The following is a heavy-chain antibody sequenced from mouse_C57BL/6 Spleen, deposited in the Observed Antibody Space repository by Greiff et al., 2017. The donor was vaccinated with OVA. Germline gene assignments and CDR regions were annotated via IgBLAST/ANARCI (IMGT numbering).Heavy chain of an antibody. Sequence: VQLKESGGDLVKPGGSLKLSCAASGFTFSSYGMSWVRQTPDKRLEWVATISSGGSYTYYPDSVKGRFTISRDNAKNTLYLQMSGLKSEDTAMYYCARRVTTGFAYWGQGTLVTVSA. CDR1: GFTFSSYG. CDR3: ARRVTTGFAY. CDR2: ISSGGSYT. V-gene: IGHV5-6*01. D-gene: IGHD2-12*01. J-gene: IGHJ3*01.